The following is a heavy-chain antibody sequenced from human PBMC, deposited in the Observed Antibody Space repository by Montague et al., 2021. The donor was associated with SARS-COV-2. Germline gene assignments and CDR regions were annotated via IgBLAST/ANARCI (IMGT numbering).Heavy chain of an antibody. CDR2: TYYRSKWYN. CDR1: GDSVSSHIAT. CDR3: ARAYCGGDCYFYWYFDL. D-gene: IGHD2-21*02. J-gene: IGHJ2*01. Sequence: CAISGDSVSSHIATWNWIMQSPSRGLEWLGRTYYRSKWYNDYAVSVKSRAIINPDTSNNRISLQLNSVTPEDTAVYYCARAYCGGDCYFYWYFDLWGRGTLVTVSS. V-gene: IGHV6-1*01.